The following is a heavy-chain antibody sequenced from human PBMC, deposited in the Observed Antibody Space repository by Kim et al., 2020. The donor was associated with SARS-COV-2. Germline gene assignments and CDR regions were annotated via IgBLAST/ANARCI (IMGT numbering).Heavy chain of an antibody. D-gene: IGHD3-22*01. CDR3: ARDLRTMIVVAHYWFDP. CDR1: GGSISSSSYY. CDR2: IYYSGST. J-gene: IGHJ5*02. Sequence: SETLSLTCTVSGGSISSSSYYWGWIRQPPGKGLEWIGSIYYSGSTYYNPSLKSRVTISVDTSKNQFSLKLSSVTAADTAVYYCARDLRTMIVVAHYWFDPWGQGTLVTVSS. V-gene: IGHV4-39*07.